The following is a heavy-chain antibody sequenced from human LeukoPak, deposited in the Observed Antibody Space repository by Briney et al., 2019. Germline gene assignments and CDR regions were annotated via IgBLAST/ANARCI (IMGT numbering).Heavy chain of an antibody. CDR2: INHSGST. V-gene: IGHV4-34*01. CDR1: GGSFSGYY. Sequence: SETLSLTCAVYGGSFSGYYWSWIRQPPGKGLEWIGEINHSGSTNYNPSLKSRVTISVDTSKNQFSLKLSSVTAADTAVYYCARPYYYDSSGYYYPPNYWGQGTLVTVSS. J-gene: IGHJ4*02. D-gene: IGHD3-22*01. CDR3: ARPYYYDSSGYYYPPNY.